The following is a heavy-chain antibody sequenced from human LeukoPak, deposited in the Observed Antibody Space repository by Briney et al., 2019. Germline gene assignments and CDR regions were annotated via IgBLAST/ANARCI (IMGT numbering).Heavy chain of an antibody. CDR3: AKALGSTCLDY. V-gene: IGHV3-30*18. CDR2: ISYDGSIK. D-gene: IGHD6-13*01. CDR1: GFTFSGYG. Sequence: GRSLRLSCAASGFTFSGYGIHWVRQAPGKGLEWVAFISYDGSIKYYVDSVKGRFTISRDNSKNTLYQQVNSLRVEDTAFYYCAKALGSTCLDYWGQGTLVTVSS. J-gene: IGHJ4*02.